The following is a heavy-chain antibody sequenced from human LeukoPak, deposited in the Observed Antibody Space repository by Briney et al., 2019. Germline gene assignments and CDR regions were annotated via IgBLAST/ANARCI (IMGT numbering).Heavy chain of an antibody. CDR2: INPNSGGT. J-gene: IGHJ5*02. CDR1: GYTFTGYY. CDR3: ARDTKGYCSGGSCYTMYWFDP. V-gene: IGHV1-2*02. Sequence: GASVKVSCKASGYTFTGYYMHWVRQAPGQGLEWMGWINPNSGGTNYAQKFQGRVTMTRDTSISTAYMELSRLRSDDTAVYYCARDTKGYCSGGSCYTMYWFDPWGQGTLVTVSS. D-gene: IGHD2-15*01.